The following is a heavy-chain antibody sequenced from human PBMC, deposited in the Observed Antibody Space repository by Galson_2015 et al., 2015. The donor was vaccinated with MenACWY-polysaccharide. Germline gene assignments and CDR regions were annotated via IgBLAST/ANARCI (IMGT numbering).Heavy chain of an antibody. CDR3: AKAPPSSSWYEYERTFGY. J-gene: IGHJ4*02. CDR1: GFTFSSYA. CDR2: ISGSGGST. V-gene: IGHV3-23*01. D-gene: IGHD6-13*01. Sequence: SLRLSCAASGFTFSSYAMSWVRQAPGKGLEWVSAISGSGGSTYYADSVKGRFTISRDNSKNTLYLQMNSLRAEDTAVYYCAKAPPSSSWYEYERTFGYWGQGTLVTVSS.